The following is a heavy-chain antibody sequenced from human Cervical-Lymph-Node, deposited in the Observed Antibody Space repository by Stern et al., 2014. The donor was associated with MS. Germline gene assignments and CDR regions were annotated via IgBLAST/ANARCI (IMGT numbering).Heavy chain of an antibody. Sequence: QLQLQESGPGLVKPSETLSLTCAVSGDSISSYTHYWAWIRQPPGKGLEWIGSVYYSGAPYYNPSLKSPVTISLDPSKNHFSRGLNSVTAADTAVYYCAKHACTGAACPFDLWGQGTLVTVSS. CDR1: GDSISSYTHY. D-gene: IGHD2-8*02. CDR3: AKHACTGAACPFDL. CDR2: VYYSGAP. J-gene: IGHJ4*02. V-gene: IGHV4-39*01.